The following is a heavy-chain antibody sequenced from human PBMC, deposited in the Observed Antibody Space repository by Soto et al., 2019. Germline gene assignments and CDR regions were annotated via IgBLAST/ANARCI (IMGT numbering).Heavy chain of an antibody. J-gene: IGHJ5*02. D-gene: IGHD1-26*01. V-gene: IGHV4-61*01. CDR2: ISYTGDT. CDR3: ARIVVGATVDL. Sequence: PSETLSLTCSVSGDSVSTDRYFWTWFRQPPGKGLEWIAYISYTGDTNYNPSLKSRVTISTDTSRNQFSLTLTSVTAADTAGYFCARIVVGATVDLWGQGSLVTVSS. CDR1: GDSVSTDRYF.